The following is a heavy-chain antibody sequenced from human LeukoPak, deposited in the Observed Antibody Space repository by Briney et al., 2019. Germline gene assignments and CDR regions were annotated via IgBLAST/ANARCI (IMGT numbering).Heavy chain of an antibody. Sequence: PGGSLRLSCAVSGFTFSRYWMHWVRQAPGKGLVWVSRIKADGSETNYADSVKGRFTVSRGNAKNTLYLQLNSLRVEDTAVYYCARDGDGWNFDYWGQGTLVTVSS. D-gene: IGHD5-24*01. CDR1: GFTFSRYW. CDR2: IKADGSET. CDR3: ARDGDGWNFDY. J-gene: IGHJ4*02. V-gene: IGHV3-74*01.